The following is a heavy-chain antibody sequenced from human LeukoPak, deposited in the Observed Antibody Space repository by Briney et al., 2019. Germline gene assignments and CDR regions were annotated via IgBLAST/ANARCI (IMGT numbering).Heavy chain of an antibody. Sequence: ASVKVSCKASGYTFTGYYMHWVRQAPGRGLEWMGWINPNNGGTNYAQNFQGRVTMTRDTSISTAYMELSRLTSDDTAVYYCAKIYYYAMDVWGQGTTVTVSS. J-gene: IGHJ6*02. CDR3: AKIYYYAMDV. CDR2: INPNNGGT. CDR1: GYTFTGYY. V-gene: IGHV1-2*02.